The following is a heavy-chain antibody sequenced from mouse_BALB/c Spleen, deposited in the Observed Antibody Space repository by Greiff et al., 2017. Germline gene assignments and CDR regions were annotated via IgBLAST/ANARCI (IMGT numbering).Heavy chain of an antibody. V-gene: IGHV5-9-3*01. CDR2: ISSGGSYT. CDR1: GFTFSSYA. Sequence: EVHLVESGGGLVKPGGSLKLSCAASGFTFSSYAMSWVRQTPEKRLEWVATISSGGSYTYYPDSVKGRFTISRDNAKNTLYLQMSSLRSEDTAMYYCARHQEGYAMDYWGQGTSVTVSS. J-gene: IGHJ4*01. CDR3: ARHQEGYAMDY.